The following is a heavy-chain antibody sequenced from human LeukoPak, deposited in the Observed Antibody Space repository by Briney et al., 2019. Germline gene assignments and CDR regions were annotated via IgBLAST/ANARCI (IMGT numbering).Heavy chain of an antibody. V-gene: IGHV3-21*01. CDR3: ARWSDFVVVPAATSYYYYYGMDV. CDR1: GFTFSSYA. D-gene: IGHD2-2*01. CDR2: ISSSSSYI. Sequence: GGSLRLSCAASGFTFSSYAMSWVRQAPGKGLEWVSSISSSSSYIYYADSVKGRFTISRDNAKNSLYLQMNSLRAEDTAVYYCARWSDFVVVPAATSYYYYYGMDVWGQGTTVTVSS. J-gene: IGHJ6*02.